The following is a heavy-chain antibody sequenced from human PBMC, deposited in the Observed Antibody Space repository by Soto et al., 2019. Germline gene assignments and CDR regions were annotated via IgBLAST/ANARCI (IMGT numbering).Heavy chain of an antibody. CDR3: AREYYDILTGYSPLGDYYYYMDV. J-gene: IGHJ6*03. CDR2: ISSSSSTI. CDR1: GFTFSSYS. D-gene: IGHD3-9*01. V-gene: IGHV3-48*01. Sequence: GGSLSLSCAASGFTFSSYSMNWVRQAPGKGLEWVSYISSSSSTIYYADSVKGRFTISRDNAKNSLYLQMNSLRAEDTAVYYCAREYYDILTGYSPLGDYYYYMDVWGKGTTVTVSS.